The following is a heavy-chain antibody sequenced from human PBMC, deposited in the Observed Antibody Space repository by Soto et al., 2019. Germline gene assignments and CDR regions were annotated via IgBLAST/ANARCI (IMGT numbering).Heavy chain of an antibody. D-gene: IGHD6-13*01. J-gene: IGHJ6*02. CDR3: ARDIAAGVLGQNYGMDV. CDR2: ISYDGSNK. CDR1: GFTFSSYA. V-gene: IGHV3-30-3*01. Sequence: QVQLVESGGGVVQPGRSLRLSCAASGFTFSSYAMHWVRQAPGKGLEWVAVISYDGSNKYYADSVKGRFTISRDNSKNTLYLQMNSLRAEDTAVYYCARDIAAGVLGQNYGMDVWGQGTTVTVSS.